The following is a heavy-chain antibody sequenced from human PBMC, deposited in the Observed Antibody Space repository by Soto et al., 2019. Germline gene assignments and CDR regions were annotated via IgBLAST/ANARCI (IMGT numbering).Heavy chain of an antibody. CDR3: ARDRGSSGWYYKGMDV. CDR2: ISYDGSNK. V-gene: IGHV3-30-3*01. CDR1: GFTFSSYA. D-gene: IGHD6-19*01. J-gene: IGHJ6*02. Sequence: GGSLRLSCAASGFTFSSYAMHWVRQAPGKGLEWVAVISYDGSNKYYADSVKGRFTISRDNSKNTLYLQMNSLRAEDTAVYYCARDRGSSGWYYKGMDVWGQGTTVTVSS.